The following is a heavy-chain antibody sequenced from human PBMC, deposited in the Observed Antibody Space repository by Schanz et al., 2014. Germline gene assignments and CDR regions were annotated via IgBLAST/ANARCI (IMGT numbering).Heavy chain of an antibody. CDR3: AGAFDSSGYYFDY. Sequence: QVQLVQSGAEVKKPGASVKVSCKTSGYTFTDYPINWVRQAPGRRLEWMGWINTASGTTRYSEAFQGRVTMTRDTSATTAYMELSSLTSEDTAVYYCAGAFDSSGYYFDYWGQGTLVTVSS. CDR2: INTASGTT. V-gene: IGHV1-3*04. CDR1: GYTFTDYP. D-gene: IGHD3-22*01. J-gene: IGHJ4*02.